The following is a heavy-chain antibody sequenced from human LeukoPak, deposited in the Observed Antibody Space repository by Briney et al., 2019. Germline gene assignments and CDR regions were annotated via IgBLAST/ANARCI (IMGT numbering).Heavy chain of an antibody. CDR1: GSTFSSYA. Sequence: GGSLRLSCAASGSTFSSYAMHWVRQAPGKGLEWVAVISYDGSNKYYADSVKGRFTISRDNSKNTLYLQMNSLRAEDTAVYYCARDNRATFDYWGQGTLVTVSS. J-gene: IGHJ4*02. V-gene: IGHV3-30-3*01. CDR3: ARDNRATFDY. CDR2: ISYDGSNK.